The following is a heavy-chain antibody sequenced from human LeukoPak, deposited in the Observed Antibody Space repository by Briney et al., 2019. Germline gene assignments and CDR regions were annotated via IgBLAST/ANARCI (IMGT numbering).Heavy chain of an antibody. D-gene: IGHD5-18*01. CDR2: ISGSDGST. CDR1: GLTFSNYA. J-gene: IGHJ6*02. Sequence: PGGSLRLSCAASGLTFSNYAMTWVCQAPGKGLEWVSTISGSDGSTHYADSVKGRFSISRDNSKNTLYLQMNSLRAEDTAVYYCAKSRVDTNLITRGLDVWGQGTTVTVSS. CDR3: AKSRVDTNLITRGLDV. V-gene: IGHV3-23*01.